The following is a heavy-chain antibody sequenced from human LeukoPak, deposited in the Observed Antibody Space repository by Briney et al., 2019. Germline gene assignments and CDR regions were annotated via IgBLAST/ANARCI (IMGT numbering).Heavy chain of an antibody. J-gene: IGHJ4*02. V-gene: IGHV3-20*04. CDR3: AGLGELLNY. CDR1: GFTFDDYG. CDR2: INWNGGST. D-gene: IGHD3-16*01. Sequence: RSGGSLRLSCAASGFTFDDYGMSWVRQAPGKGLEWVSGINWNGGSTGYADSVKGRFTISRDNAKNSLYLQINSLRAGDTALYYCAGLGELLNYWGQGTLVTFSS.